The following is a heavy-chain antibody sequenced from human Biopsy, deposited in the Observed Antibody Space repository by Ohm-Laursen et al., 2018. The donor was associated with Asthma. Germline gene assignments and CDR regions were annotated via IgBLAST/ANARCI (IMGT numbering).Heavy chain of an antibody. D-gene: IGHD6-6*01. CDR2: IFFDGSNK. CDR3: ARGKTWGRSYYFDY. J-gene: IGHJ4*02. CDR1: GFRFPIYG. V-gene: IGHV3-30*03. Sequence: SLRLSCAASGFRFPIYGMHWVRQGPGKGLEWVAGIFFDGSNKYYADSVKGRFTISRDNSKDTLYLQVNSLRGDDTAVYYCARGKTWGRSYYFDYWGQGTLVTVSS.